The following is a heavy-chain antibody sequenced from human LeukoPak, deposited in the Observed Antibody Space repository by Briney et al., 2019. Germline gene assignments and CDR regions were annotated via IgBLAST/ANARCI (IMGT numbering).Heavy chain of an antibody. CDR3: ARGRIVGATPDY. J-gene: IGHJ4*02. V-gene: IGHV1-2*02. CDR2: INPNSGAT. Sequence: ASVKVSCKASGYSFTGYYMHWVRQAPGQGLEWMGWINPNSGATIYAQKFQGRVTLTRDTSISTAYMELSRLRSDDTAVYYCARGRIVGATPDYWGQGTLVTVSS. CDR1: GYSFTGYY. D-gene: IGHD1-26*01.